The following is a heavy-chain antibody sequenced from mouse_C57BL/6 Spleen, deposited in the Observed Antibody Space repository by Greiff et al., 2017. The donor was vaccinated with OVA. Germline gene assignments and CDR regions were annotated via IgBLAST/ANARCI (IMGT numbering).Heavy chain of an antibody. CDR1: GYTFTSYW. V-gene: IGHV1-50*01. J-gene: IGHJ3*01. CDR3: ARSRTGTGSFAY. CDR2: IDPSDSYT. Sequence: VQLQQSGAELVKPGASVKLSCKASGYTFTSYWMQWVKQRPGQGLEWIGEIDPSDSYTNYNQKFKGKATLTVDTSSSTAYMQLSSLTSEDSAVYYCARSRTGTGSFAYWGQGTLVTVSA. D-gene: IGHD4-1*01.